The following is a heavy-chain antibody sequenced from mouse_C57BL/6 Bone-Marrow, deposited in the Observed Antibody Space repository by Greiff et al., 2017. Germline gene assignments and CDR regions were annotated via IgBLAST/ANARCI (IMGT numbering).Heavy chain of an antibody. CDR2: IYPRSGNN. CDR3: ARAPLYYYGLY. Sequence: VQLQQSGAELARPGASVKLSCKASGYTFTSYGISWVKQRTGQGLEWIGEIYPRSGNNYYNEKFKGKATLTADKYSSTAYMERRSLTSDDATVYFCARAPLYYYGLYWGQGTSLTVSS. CDR1: GYTFTSYG. J-gene: IGHJ2*02. D-gene: IGHD1-1*01. V-gene: IGHV1-81*01.